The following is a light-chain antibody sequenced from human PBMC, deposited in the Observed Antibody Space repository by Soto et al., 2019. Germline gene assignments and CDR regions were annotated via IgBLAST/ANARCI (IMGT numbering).Light chain of an antibody. CDR1: SSNIGAGSD. J-gene: IGLJ1*01. CDR3: QSYDSSLSAYV. V-gene: IGLV1-40*01. Sequence: QSVLTQPPSVSGAPGQRVTISCTGGSSNIGAGSDVHWYQQLPGTAPKLLIYGNTNRPSGVPDRFSGSKSATSASLAITGLQTDDEADYYCQSYDSSLSAYVFGTGTKVTVL. CDR2: GNT.